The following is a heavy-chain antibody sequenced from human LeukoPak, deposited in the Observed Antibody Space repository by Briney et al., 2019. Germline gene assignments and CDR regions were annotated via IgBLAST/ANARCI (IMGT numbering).Heavy chain of an antibody. CDR3: ARWYYYDSSGYDY. CDR2: FYYSGST. Sequence: SDTLSLTCTVSGGSISSYYWSWIRQPPGKGLECIGYFYYSGSTNYNPSLKSRVTISVDTSKNQVSLKLSSVTAADTAVYYCARWYYYDSSGYDYWGQGTLVTVSS. CDR1: GGSISSYY. D-gene: IGHD3-22*01. V-gene: IGHV4-59*08. J-gene: IGHJ4*02.